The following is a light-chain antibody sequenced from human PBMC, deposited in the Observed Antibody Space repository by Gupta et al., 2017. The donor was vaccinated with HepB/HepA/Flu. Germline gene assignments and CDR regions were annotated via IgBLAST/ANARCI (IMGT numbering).Light chain of an antibody. CDR1: KFGDKY. J-gene: IGLJ1*01. CDR2: KNS. CDR3: QAWNSSVYV. V-gene: IGLV3-1*01. Sequence: SYELTQPPSVSVSPGQTASITCSGDKFGDKYACWYQQKPGQSPLLVIYKNSKRPSPIPDRFSSSDSATTATLTMGETQAVAEYYYYSQAWNSSVYVFGTGTKVTVL.